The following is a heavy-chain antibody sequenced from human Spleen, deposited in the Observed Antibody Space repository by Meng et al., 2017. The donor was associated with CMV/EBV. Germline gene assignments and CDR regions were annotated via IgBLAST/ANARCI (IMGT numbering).Heavy chain of an antibody. CDR2: TYYRSKWYN. V-gene: IGHV6-1*01. CDR1: GDCVSSNSAD. CDR3: ARGMIYNWFDP. D-gene: IGHD3-22*01. J-gene: IGHJ5*02. Sequence: QVLLQQSGPRLVKPSPTLSLTCAISGDCVSSNSADWNWIRQSPSSGLEWLGRTYYRSKWYNDYAVSVKSRITINPDTSKNQFSLQLNSVTPEDTAVYYCARGMIYNWFDPWGQGTLVTVSS.